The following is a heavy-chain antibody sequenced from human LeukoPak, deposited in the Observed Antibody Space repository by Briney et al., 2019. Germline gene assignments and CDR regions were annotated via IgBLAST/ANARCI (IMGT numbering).Heavy chain of an antibody. J-gene: IGHJ4*02. CDR3: ARDRALVRELWSASAFDY. CDR1: GGTFSSYG. D-gene: IGHD5-18*01. CDR2: IIPIIAIA. Sequence: SVKVSCKASGGTFSSYGITWVRQAPGQGLEWMGRIIPIIAIANYAQRFQGRVTITADKSTNTAYMELSNLRSEDTAVYYCARDRALVRELWSASAFDYWGQETLVTVSS. V-gene: IGHV1-69*04.